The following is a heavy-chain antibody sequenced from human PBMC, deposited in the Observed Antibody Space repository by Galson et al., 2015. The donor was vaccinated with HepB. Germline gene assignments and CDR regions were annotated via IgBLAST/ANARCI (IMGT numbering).Heavy chain of an antibody. CDR1: GGSFSGYY. J-gene: IGHJ6*02. CDR2: INHSGST. D-gene: IGHD6-13*01. Sequence: SETLSLTCAVYGGSFSGYYWSWIRQPPGKGLEWIGEINHSGSTNYNPSLKSRVTISVDTSKNQFSLKLSSVTAADTAVYYCARGHSSSWYRDYYYYGMDVWGQGTTVTVSS. V-gene: IGHV4-34*01. CDR3: ARGHSSSWYRDYYYYGMDV.